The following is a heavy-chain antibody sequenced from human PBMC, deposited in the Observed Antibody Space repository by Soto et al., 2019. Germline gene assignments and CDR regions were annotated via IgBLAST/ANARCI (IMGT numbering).Heavy chain of an antibody. Sequence: SETLSLTCTVSGGSISSGAFYWSLIRQHPGKGLEWIGHIHNSGTTCYSPPLRSRVTMAVDTSKNQLSLKLTSVTVADTAVYYCARGVTFGGVIAPRFDPWGQGTLVTVSS. CDR1: GGSISSGAFY. V-gene: IGHV4-31*03. CDR2: IHNSGTT. J-gene: IGHJ5*02. CDR3: ARGVTFGGVIAPRFDP. D-gene: IGHD3-16*02.